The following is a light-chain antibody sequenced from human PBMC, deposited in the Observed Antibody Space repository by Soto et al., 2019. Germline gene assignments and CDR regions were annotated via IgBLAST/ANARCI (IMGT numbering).Light chain of an antibody. Sequence: SSELTQPPSVSVAPGKTARITCGGNNIGSKSVHWYQQKPGQAPVLVIYYDSDRPSGIPERFSGSNSGNTATLTISRVDAGDEADYYCQVWDSISDHVVFGGGTKLTVL. CDR3: QVWDSISDHVV. J-gene: IGLJ2*01. CDR2: YDS. V-gene: IGLV3-21*04. CDR1: NIGSKS.